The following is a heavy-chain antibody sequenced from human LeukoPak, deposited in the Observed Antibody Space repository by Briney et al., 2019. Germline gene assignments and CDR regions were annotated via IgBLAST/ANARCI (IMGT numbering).Heavy chain of an antibody. Sequence: SVKVSCKASGYTFSGYYMHWVRQAPGQGLEWMGGIIPIFGTANYAQKFQGRVTITADESTSTAYMELSSLRSEDTAVYYCARAGDYYDSSGYYPNWFDPWGQGTLVTVSS. J-gene: IGHJ5*02. D-gene: IGHD3-22*01. CDR3: ARAGDYYDSSGYYPNWFDP. CDR2: IIPIFGTA. CDR1: GYTFSGYY. V-gene: IGHV1-69*13.